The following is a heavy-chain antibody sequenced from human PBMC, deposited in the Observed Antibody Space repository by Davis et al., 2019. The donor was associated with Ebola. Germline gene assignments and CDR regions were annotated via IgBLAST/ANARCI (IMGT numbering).Heavy chain of an antibody. V-gene: IGHV3-74*01. CDR3: VGDWNGMHV. CDR1: GFIISSYS. Sequence: HTGGSLRLSRAASGFIISSYSMNWVRQAPGKGLEWVSRINTDGSSRNYADSVKGRFTISRDNAKNTLYLQMSGLRAEDTAVYYCVGDWNGMHVWGKGTTVTVSP. J-gene: IGHJ6*04. CDR2: INTDGSSR. D-gene: IGHD3-3*01.